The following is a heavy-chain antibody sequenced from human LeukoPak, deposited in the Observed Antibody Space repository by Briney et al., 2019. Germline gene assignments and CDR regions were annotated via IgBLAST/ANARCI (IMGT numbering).Heavy chain of an antibody. J-gene: IGHJ3*02. CDR2: IYYSGST. CDR1: GGSISSSSYH. Sequence: SETLSLTCTVSGGSISSSSYHWGWIRQPPGKGLEWIGSIYYSGSTYYNPSLKSRVTISVDTSKNQFSLKLSSVTAADTAVYYCARSDTIFGVVIALGAFDTWGQGTMVTVSS. V-gene: IGHV4-39*01. CDR3: ARSDTIFGVVIALGAFDT. D-gene: IGHD3-3*01.